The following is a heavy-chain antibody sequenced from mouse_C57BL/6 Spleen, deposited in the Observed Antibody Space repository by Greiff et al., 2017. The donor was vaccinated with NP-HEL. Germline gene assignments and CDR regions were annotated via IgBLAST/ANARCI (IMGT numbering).Heavy chain of an antibody. Sequence: VQLQQSGAELAKPGASVKLSCKASGYTFTSYWMHWVKQRPGQGLEWIGDINPTSGYTKYNQKFKDKATLTADKSSSTAYMQLSSLTYEDSAVYCYATPCDSGFCYAKDYWGQGTSVTVAS. J-gene: IGHJ4*01. CDR3: ATPCDSGFCYAKDY. D-gene: IGHD1-3*01. V-gene: IGHV1-7*01. CDR2: INPTSGYT. CDR1: GYTFTSYW.